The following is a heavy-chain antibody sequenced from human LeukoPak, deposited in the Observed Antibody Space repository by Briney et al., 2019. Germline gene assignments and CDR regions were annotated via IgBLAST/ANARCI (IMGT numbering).Heavy chain of an antibody. CDR2: IIPIFGTT. CDR1: GGTFNSYA. Sequence: GASVKVSCKASGGTFNSYAISWVRQAPGQGLEWMGRIIPIFGTTNYAQKFQGRVTIITDESTSTAYMELSGLRSEDTAAYYCARGYYYGSETYWHTNWFDPWGQGTPVTVSS. V-gene: IGHV1-69*05. D-gene: IGHD3-10*01. J-gene: IGHJ5*02. CDR3: ARGYYYGSETYWHTNWFDP.